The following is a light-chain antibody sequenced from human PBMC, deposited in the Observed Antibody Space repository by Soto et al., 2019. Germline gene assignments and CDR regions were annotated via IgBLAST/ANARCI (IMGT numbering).Light chain of an antibody. Sequence: QSALTQPASVSGSPGQSITISCTGSSSDVGGSKYVSWYQQHPGKAPKLMIYEVSNRPSGVSNRFSASKSGNTASLTISGLQAEDEAEYYCSSYTTSSTVIFGGGTKLTVL. CDR2: EVS. V-gene: IGLV2-14*01. CDR1: SSDVGGSKY. J-gene: IGLJ2*01. CDR3: SSYTTSSTVI.